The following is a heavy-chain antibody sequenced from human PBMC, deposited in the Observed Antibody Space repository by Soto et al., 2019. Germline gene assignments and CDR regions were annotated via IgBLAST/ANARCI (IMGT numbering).Heavy chain of an antibody. CDR3: ARRILLWSVRDAFDI. CDR1: GYTYPSYW. Sequence: EVQLVQSGAGVKKPGESLKISCKGFGYTYPSYWIGWVRQMPGKGLEWIGIIYPEDSDTRYSPSFQGQVTISADKSISTAYLQWSSLKASDTAMYYCARRILLWSVRDAFDIWGQGTMVTVSS. CDR2: IYPEDSDT. V-gene: IGHV5-51*03. D-gene: IGHD3-10*01. J-gene: IGHJ3*02.